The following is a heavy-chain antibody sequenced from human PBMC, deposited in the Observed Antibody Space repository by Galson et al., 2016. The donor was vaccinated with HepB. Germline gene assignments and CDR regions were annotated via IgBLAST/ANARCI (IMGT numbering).Heavy chain of an antibody. CDR1: GFTLTELS. V-gene: IGHV1-24*01. J-gene: IGHJ4*02. Sequence: SVKVSCKVSGFTLTELSIHWMRQAPGKGLEWMGGLDPEEGKKVYSQKFQGRVIMTEDTSTDTAHMELSSLRSEDTAVYYCVTDPVVVGGGYWGQGTLVIVSS. CDR3: VTDPVVVGGGY. D-gene: IGHD2-21*01. CDR2: LDPEEGKK.